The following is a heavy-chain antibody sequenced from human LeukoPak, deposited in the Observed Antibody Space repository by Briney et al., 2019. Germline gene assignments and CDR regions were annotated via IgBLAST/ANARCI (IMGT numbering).Heavy chain of an antibody. J-gene: IGHJ4*02. CDR3: AKIITAAGISD. Sequence: GGSLRLSCAASGFTFSSYAMSWVRQAPGKGLEWVSSISGSGVSTYYADSVKGRFTISRDNSKNTLYLQMNSLRGEDTAIYYCAKIITAAGISDWGQGTLVTVSS. CDR1: GFTFSSYA. V-gene: IGHV3-23*01. CDR2: ISGSGVST. D-gene: IGHD6-13*01.